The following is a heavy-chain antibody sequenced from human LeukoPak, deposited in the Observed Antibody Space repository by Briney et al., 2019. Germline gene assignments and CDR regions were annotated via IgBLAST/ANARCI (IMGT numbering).Heavy chain of an antibody. D-gene: IGHD5-12*01. CDR1: GGSISSFY. V-gene: IGHV4-59*01. CDR2: IYNSGTT. J-gene: IGHJ5*02. Sequence: SETLSLTCTVSGGSISSFYWSWIRRPPGKGLEWIGYIYNSGTTKYNPSLRSRVTILVGTSKNQFSLNLSSVTAADTAVYYCARSYSGYDFGHFDPWGQGTLVTVSS. CDR3: ARSYSGYDFGHFDP.